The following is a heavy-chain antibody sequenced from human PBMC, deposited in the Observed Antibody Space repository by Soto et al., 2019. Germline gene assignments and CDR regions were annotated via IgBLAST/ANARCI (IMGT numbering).Heavy chain of an antibody. Sequence: QVQLVQSGGEVKKPGSSVKVSCKASGGTFSSYAISWVRQAPGQGLEWMGGIIPIFGTADYAQKFQGRVTITADESTSTAYMELSSLRSEDTAVYYCASHSGSSPEGRYYYGMDVWGQGTTVTVSS. J-gene: IGHJ6*02. V-gene: IGHV1-69*12. CDR2: IIPIFGTA. D-gene: IGHD1-26*01. CDR1: GGTFSSYA. CDR3: ASHSGSSPEGRYYYGMDV.